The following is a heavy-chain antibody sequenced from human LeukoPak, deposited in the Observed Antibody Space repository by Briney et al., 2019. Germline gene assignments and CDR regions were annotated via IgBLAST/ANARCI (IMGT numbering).Heavy chain of an antibody. D-gene: IGHD4-17*01. V-gene: IGHV3-7*01. CDR3: AREGPTVTTTREYAFDI. J-gene: IGHJ3*02. CDR1: GFTFSSYW. CDR2: IKQDGSEK. Sequence: GGSLRLSCAASGFTFSSYWMSWVRQAPGKGLEWVANIKQDGSEKYYVDSVKGRFTISRDNAKNSLYLQMNSLRAEDTAVYYCAREGPTVTTTREYAFDIWGQGTMDTVSS.